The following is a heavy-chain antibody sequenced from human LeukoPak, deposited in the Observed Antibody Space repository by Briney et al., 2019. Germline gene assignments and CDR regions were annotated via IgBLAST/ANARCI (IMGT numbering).Heavy chain of an antibody. V-gene: IGHV3-64D*06. CDR1: GFTFSSYA. Sequence: GGSLRLSCSASGFTFSSYAMHWVRQAPGKGLEYVSAISSNGGSTYYADPVKGRFTISRDNSKNTLYLQMSSLRAEDTAVYYCVKDSAMVRGVIRPYYFDYWGQGTLVTVSS. CDR3: VKDSAMVRGVIRPYYFDY. CDR2: ISSNGGST. J-gene: IGHJ4*02. D-gene: IGHD3-10*01.